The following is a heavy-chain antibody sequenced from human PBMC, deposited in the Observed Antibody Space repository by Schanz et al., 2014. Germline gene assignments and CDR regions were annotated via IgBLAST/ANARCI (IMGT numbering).Heavy chain of an antibody. CDR3: AKRNHDMQSLPLDY. D-gene: IGHD3-9*01. CDR1: GFTFSRYA. V-gene: IGHV3-23*04. Sequence: EVQLVESGGALVQPGGSLRLSCAASGFTFSRYAMHWVRQAPGKGLEWVSAITGSGSKTYYADSVKGRFTIARDNSKNTLFLQMDSLRVEDTAVYYCAKRNHDMQSLPLDYWGQGTLVIVSS. CDR2: ITGSGSKT. J-gene: IGHJ4*02.